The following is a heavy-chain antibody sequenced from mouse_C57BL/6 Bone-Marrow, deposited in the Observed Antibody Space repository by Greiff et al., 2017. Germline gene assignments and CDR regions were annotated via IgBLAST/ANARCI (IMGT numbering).Heavy chain of an antibody. CDR1: GFSLTSYG. Sequence: QVQLQQSGPGLVQPSQSLSITCTVSGFSLTSYGVHWVRQSPGKGLEWLGVIWRGGSTDHNAAFMSRLSITKDNPKSQVFFKMNSLQADNTAIYYCAKKKFPYDYDNAMDYWGQGTSVTVSS. CDR3: AKKKFPYDYDNAMDY. D-gene: IGHD2-4*01. V-gene: IGHV2-5*01. J-gene: IGHJ4*01. CDR2: IWRGGST.